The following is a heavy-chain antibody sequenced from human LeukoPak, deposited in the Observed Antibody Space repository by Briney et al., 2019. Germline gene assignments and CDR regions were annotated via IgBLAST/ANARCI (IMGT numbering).Heavy chain of an antibody. D-gene: IGHD3-10*01. CDR3: ARSPGYFDY. V-gene: IGHV3-48*01. Sequence: PGGSLRLSCAVSGFTFNTYGINWVRQAPGKGLEWVSYIRSPSSTIYYADSVKGRFTISRDNAGDSVYLQMNSLRAEDTAIYYCARSPGYFDYWGQGTLVTVSS. J-gene: IGHJ4*02. CDR1: GFTFNTYG. CDR2: IRSPSSTI.